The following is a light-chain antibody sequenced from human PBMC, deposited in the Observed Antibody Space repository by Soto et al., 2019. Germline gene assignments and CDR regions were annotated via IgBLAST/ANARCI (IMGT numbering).Light chain of an antibody. J-gene: IGKJ2*01. CDR1: QSVSSGY. Sequence: ENVLTQSPGTLSLSPGERATLSCRASQSVSSGYLAWYQQKPGQAPRLLIYGASSRVTGIPDRFSGSGSGTDFTLTISRLEPEDCAVYYCQQYGSSPRTFGQGTKLDIK. CDR3: QQYGSSPRT. V-gene: IGKV3-20*01. CDR2: GAS.